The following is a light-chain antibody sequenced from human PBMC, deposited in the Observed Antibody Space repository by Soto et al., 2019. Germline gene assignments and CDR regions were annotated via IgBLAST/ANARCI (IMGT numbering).Light chain of an antibody. Sequence: EIVLTQSPGTLSLSPGERATLSCRASQSVSSSYLAWCQQKPGQAPRLLIYGASSRATGIPDGFSGSGSGTDFTLTISRLEPEDFAVYYCQQYGSSPMYTFGQGIKVDVK. V-gene: IGKV3-20*01. CDR3: QQYGSSPMYT. J-gene: IGKJ2*01. CDR1: QSVSSSY. CDR2: GAS.